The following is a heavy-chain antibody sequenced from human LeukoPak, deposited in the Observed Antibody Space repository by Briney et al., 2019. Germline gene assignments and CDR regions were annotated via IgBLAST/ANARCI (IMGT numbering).Heavy chain of an antibody. J-gene: IGHJ4*02. D-gene: IGHD1-26*01. Sequence: GGSLRLSCAASGFTFSSYSMNWVRQAPGKGLEWVSSISSSSSYIYYADSVKGRFTISRDNAKNSLYLQMNSLRAEDTAVYYCASRYTGIVGATISLFDYWGQGTLVTVSS. CDR1: GFTFSSYS. CDR3: ASRYTGIVGATISLFDY. V-gene: IGHV3-21*01. CDR2: ISSSSSYI.